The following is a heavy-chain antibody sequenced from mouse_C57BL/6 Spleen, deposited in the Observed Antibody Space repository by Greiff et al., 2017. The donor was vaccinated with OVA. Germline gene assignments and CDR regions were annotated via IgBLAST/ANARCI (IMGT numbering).Heavy chain of an antibody. J-gene: IGHJ1*03. V-gene: IGHV8-12*01. Sequence: QVTLKESGPGILQSSQTLSLTCSFSGFSLSTSGMGVSWIRQPSGKGLEWLAHIYWDDDKRYNPSLKSRLTISKDTSRNQVFLKITSVDTADTATYYCARRDYYGSSHYWYFDVWGTGTTVTVSS. CDR1: GFSLSTSGMG. CDR3: ARRDYYGSSHYWYFDV. CDR2: IYWDDDK. D-gene: IGHD1-1*01.